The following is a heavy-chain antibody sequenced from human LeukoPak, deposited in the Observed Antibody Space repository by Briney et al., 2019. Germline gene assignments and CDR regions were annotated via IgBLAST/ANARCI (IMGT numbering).Heavy chain of an antibody. CDR1: GGSISSGGYY. V-gene: IGHV4-61*08. J-gene: IGHJ3*02. CDR2: IYYSGST. D-gene: IGHD6-13*01. CDR3: ARHGSSWSFFDI. Sequence: PSETLSLTCTVSGGSISSGGYYWSWIRQHPGKGLEWIGYIYYSGSTNYNPSLKSRVTISVGTSKNQFSLKLSSVTAADTAFYYCARHGSSWSFFDIWGQGTMVTVSS.